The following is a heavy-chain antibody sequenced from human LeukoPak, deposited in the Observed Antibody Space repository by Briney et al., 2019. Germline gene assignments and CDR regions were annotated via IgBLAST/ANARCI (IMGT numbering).Heavy chain of an antibody. J-gene: IGHJ4*02. V-gene: IGHV4-59*08. D-gene: IGHD1-1*01. Sequence: SETLSLTCTVSGGSISSYYWSWIRQPPGKGLEWIGYIYYSGSTNYNPSLKSRVTISVDTSKNQFPLKLSSVTAADTAVYYCARLTTGTTSADYWGQGTLVTVSS. CDR1: GGSISSYY. CDR2: IYYSGST. CDR3: ARLTTGTTSADY.